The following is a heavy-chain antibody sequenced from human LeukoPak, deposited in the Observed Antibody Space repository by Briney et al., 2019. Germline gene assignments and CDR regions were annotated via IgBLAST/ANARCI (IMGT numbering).Heavy chain of an antibody. D-gene: IGHD3-3*01. CDR1: GFTCSCYA. CDR3: AKGPQKSTFFGEFKY. J-gene: IGHJ4*02. CDR2: ISGSSYST. Sequence: GGTLRLTCAASGFTCSCYAMSWVREAQGKELEGLLDISGSSYSTYYANSVHCLFSSYRNNSKNTLYLQMNSLSAEDTAVYYGAKGPQKSTFFGEFKYLGQGTLVTVSS. V-gene: IGHV3-23*01.